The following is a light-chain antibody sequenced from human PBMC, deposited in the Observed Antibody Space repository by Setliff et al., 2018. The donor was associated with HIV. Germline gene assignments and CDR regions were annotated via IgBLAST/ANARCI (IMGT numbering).Light chain of an antibody. J-gene: IGKJ2*01. CDR3: QQYNSYT. V-gene: IGKV1-5*03. CDR1: QSISSW. Sequence: DIQMTQSPSTLSASVGDRVTITCRASQSISSWLAWYQQKPGKAPKLLIYKASNLESGVPSRFSGSGSGTEFTLTISSLQPDDFATYYCQQYNSYTFGQGT. CDR2: KAS.